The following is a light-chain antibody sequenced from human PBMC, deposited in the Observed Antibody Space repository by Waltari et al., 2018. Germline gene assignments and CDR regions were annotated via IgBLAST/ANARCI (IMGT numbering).Light chain of an antibody. CDR3: QTWGMNIQV. Sequence: QLVLTQSPSASASLGASVKLTCTLTGEYSAYTIPWHPRQPEKGPRYLMNVNSYGSNDKADGIPDCCSVSSAAAERYLIISRLQSDDEADYFCQTWGMNIQVFGGGTRLTVL. CDR1: GEYSAYT. V-gene: IGLV4-69*01. CDR2: VNSYGSN. J-gene: IGLJ3*02.